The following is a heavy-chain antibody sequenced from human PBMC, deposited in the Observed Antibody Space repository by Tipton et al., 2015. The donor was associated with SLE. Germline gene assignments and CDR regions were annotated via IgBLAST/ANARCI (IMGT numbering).Heavy chain of an antibody. CDR1: GFTFSTYE. V-gene: IGHV3-48*03. CDR2: ISSSGSNR. Sequence: SLILSCAASGFTFSTYEMNWVRQAPGKGLEWVSYISSSGSNRYYADSVKGRFTISRDNAKNSLYLQMNSLSAEDTALYYCALIAAAATGWGQGTLVTVSS. D-gene: IGHD6-13*01. CDR3: ALIAAAATG. J-gene: IGHJ4*02.